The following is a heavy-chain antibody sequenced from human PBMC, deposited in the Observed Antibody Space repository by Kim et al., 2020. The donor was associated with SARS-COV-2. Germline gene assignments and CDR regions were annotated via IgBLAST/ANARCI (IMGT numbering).Heavy chain of an antibody. D-gene: IGHD3-10*01. J-gene: IGHJ6*02. Sequence: GGSLRLSCAASGFTFSDYYMSWIRQAPGKGLEWVSYISSSGSTIYYADSVKGRFTISRDNAKNSLYLQMNSLRAEDTAVYYCARDRGLLWFGELSRPYGMDVWGQGTTVTVSS. CDR3: ARDRGLLWFGELSRPYGMDV. V-gene: IGHV3-11*01. CDR2: ISSSGSTI. CDR1: GFTFSDYY.